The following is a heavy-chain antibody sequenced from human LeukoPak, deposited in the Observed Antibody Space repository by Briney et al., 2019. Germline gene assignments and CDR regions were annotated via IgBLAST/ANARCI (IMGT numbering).Heavy chain of an antibody. J-gene: IGHJ6*03. Sequence: PSQTLSLTCTVSGGSISSGGYYWSWIRQHPGKGLEWIGYIYYSGSTYYNPSLKSRVTISVDTPKNQFSLKLSSVTAADTAVYYCARARDYDFWSGYGAHMDVWGKGTTVTVSS. CDR1: GGSISSGGYY. CDR2: IYYSGST. V-gene: IGHV4-31*03. CDR3: ARARDYDFWSGYGAHMDV. D-gene: IGHD3-3*01.